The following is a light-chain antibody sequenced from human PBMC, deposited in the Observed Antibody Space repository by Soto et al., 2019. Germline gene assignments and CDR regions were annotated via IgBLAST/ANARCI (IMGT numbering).Light chain of an antibody. Sequence: EILLTQAAGILSSSPGERITLSCRATQTVSDNYFAWYQQKPGQAPRLLSFGISRRAPGIPVRFSGSGSETYLTLTISRLEPEDCGVYYCQRYGRSPRTFGQGTKVDIK. CDR3: QRYGRSPRT. J-gene: IGKJ1*01. CDR2: GIS. CDR1: QTVSDNY. V-gene: IGKV3-20*01.